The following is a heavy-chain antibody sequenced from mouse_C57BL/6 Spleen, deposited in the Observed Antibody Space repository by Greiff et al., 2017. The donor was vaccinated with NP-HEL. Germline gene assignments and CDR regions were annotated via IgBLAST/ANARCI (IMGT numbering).Heavy chain of an antibody. CDR1: GYTFTSYW. J-gene: IGHJ1*03. D-gene: IGHD1-1*01. CDR2: IHPNIGSP. Sequence: VQLQQPGAELVKPGASVKLSCKASGYTFTSYWMHWVKQRPGQGLEWIGMIHPNIGSPNYNEKFKSKATLTVDKSSSTAYMQLSSLTSEDSAVYYCARDYYGSSLLRYFDVWGTGTTVTVSS. CDR3: ARDYYGSSLLRYFDV. V-gene: IGHV1-64*01.